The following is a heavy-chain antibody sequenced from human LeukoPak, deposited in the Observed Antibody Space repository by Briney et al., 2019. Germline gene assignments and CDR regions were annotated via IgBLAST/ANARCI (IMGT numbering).Heavy chain of an antibody. D-gene: IGHD3-10*01. CDR3: LQYGAGST. J-gene: IGHJ5*02. Sequence: PGGSLRLSCAASGFIFKNYWMTWVRQAPGKGLEWVANINEDGSEKYYVDSVKGRFTISRDNAKNSLYLQMNSLRGEDTALYYCLQYGAGSTWGQGTLVTVSS. CDR1: GFIFKNYW. V-gene: IGHV3-7*01. CDR2: INEDGSEK.